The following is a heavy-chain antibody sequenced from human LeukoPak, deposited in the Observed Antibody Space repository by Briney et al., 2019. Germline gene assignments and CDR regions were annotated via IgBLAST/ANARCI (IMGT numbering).Heavy chain of an antibody. J-gene: IGHJ4*02. V-gene: IGHV1-46*01. CDR3: ARDGLGLSDVLRFLEWSFDY. Sequence: GASVKVSCKASGYTFTSYYMHWVRQAPGQGLEWMGIINPSGGSTSYAQKFQGRVTMTRDTSISTAYMELSRLRSDDTAVYYCARDGLGLSDVLRFLEWSFDYWGQGTLVTVSS. CDR1: GYTFTSYY. CDR2: INPSGGST. D-gene: IGHD3-3*01.